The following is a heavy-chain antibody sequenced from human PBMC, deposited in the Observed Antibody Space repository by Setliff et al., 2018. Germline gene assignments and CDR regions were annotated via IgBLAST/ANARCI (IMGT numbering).Heavy chain of an antibody. D-gene: IGHD3-3*01. J-gene: IGHJ6*03. CDR3: AKDGGFWSGYYQWGFYFYYMDV. V-gene: IGHV3-33*06. CDR1: GFTFSSYG. CDR2: IWYDGSNK. Sequence: GGSLRLSCAASGFTFSSYGMHWVRQAPGKGLGWVAVIWYDGSNKYYADSVKGRFTISRDNSKNTLYLQMNSLRAEDTAVYYCAKDGGFWSGYYQWGFYFYYMDVWGKGTTVTVSS.